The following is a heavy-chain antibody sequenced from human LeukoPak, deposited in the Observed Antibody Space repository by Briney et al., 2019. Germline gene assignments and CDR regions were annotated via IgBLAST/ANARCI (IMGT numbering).Heavy chain of an antibody. CDR3: ARGARKGDDYGGFFDY. J-gene: IGHJ4*02. D-gene: IGHD4-17*01. CDR2: ISNDGSKK. Sequence: GGSLRLSCAASGFTFTNYWMHWVRRAPGKGLEWVAVISNDGSKKDYADSVKGRFTISRDNSKNTLYLQMNSLRAEDTAVYYCARGARKGDDYGGFFDYWGQGTLVTVSS. V-gene: IGHV3-30*03. CDR1: GFTFTNYW.